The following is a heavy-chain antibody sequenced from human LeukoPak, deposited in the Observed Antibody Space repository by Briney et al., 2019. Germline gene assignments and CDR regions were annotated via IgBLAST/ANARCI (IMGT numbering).Heavy chain of an antibody. D-gene: IGHD6-19*01. CDR1: GFTFSDYN. CDR2: ISTHSTSI. CDR3: ARGSTVAGTRTVPSPER. J-gene: IGHJ4*02. V-gene: IGHV3-48*01. Sequence: TGGSLRLSCAASGFTFSDYNMNWYRQAPGKRLDWVSYISTHSTSIYYVDSVKGRFTISRDNAKSSLYLQMNSLRADDTAVYYCARGSTVAGTRTVPSPERWGQGTLVTVSS.